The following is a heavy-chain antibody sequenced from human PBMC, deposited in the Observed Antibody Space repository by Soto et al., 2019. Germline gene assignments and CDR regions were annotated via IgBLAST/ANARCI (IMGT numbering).Heavy chain of an antibody. Sequence: SAGHATCKASGGTFSSYAIIWLRQAPEQGLDCRGGIIPIFGTANYAQKFQGRVTITADKSTSTAYMELSSLRSEDTAVYYCASSEDIVLMVYAPYYYYGMDVWGQGTTVTVSS. V-gene: IGHV1-69*06. D-gene: IGHD2-8*01. J-gene: IGHJ6*02. CDR2: IIPIFGTA. CDR3: ASSEDIVLMVYAPYYYYGMDV. CDR1: GGTFSSYA.